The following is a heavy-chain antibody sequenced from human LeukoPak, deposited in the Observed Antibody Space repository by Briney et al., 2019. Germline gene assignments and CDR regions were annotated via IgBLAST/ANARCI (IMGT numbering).Heavy chain of an antibody. CDR3: ARARGPRNNNYTPFGVY. Sequence: SETLSLTCTVSGGSISSSSYYWGWIRQPPGKGLEWIGSIYYSGSTYYNPSLKSRVTISVDTSKNQFSLKLSSVTAADTAVYYCARARGPRNNNYTPFGVYWGQGTLVTVSS. CDR2: IYYSGST. V-gene: IGHV4-39*01. CDR1: GGSISSSSYY. J-gene: IGHJ4*02. D-gene: IGHD4-4*01.